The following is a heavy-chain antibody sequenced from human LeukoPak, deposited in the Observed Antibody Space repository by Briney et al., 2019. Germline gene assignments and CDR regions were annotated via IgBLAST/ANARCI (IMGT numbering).Heavy chain of an antibody. CDR2: MSAYNGNT. D-gene: IGHD5/OR15-5a*01. J-gene: IGHJ4*02. V-gene: IGHV1-18*01. Sequence: ASVKVSCKPSGYTFTSYGISWVRQAPGQGLEWMGWMSAYNGNTNYEQKFQGRVTMTTDTSTSTAYMELRSLRSDDTAVYYCARDLRTATAQGTAFDYWGQGTLVTVSS. CDR3: ARDLRTATAQGTAFDY. CDR1: GYTFTSYG.